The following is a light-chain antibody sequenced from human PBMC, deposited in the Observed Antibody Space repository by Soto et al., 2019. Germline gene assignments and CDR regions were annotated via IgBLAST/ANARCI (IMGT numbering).Light chain of an antibody. CDR2: GAT. Sequence: EIVMTQSPATLSVSPGERATLSCRASQSVSSSYLAWYQHKPGQAPRLLIYGATSRATGIPDRFSGSGSGTDFTLTISRLEPEDFAVYFCQQYNYWITFCQGTRLEVK. V-gene: IGKV3-20*01. CDR3: QQYNYWIT. CDR1: QSVSSSY. J-gene: IGKJ5*01.